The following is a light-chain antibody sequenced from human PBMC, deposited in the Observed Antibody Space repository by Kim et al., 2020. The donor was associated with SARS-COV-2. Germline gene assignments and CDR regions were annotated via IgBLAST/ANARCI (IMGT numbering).Light chain of an antibody. J-gene: IGLJ2*01. Sequence: PGPTASSTCTGNKLVDKYTCWYQQKPGQSPMVVIYQDDKRPSGIPERFSGSNSGNTATLTISGTQAMDEADYYCQAWGGNSIVVFGGVTRLTVL. CDR3: QAWGGNSIVV. CDR1: KLVDKY. CDR2: QDD. V-gene: IGLV3-1*01.